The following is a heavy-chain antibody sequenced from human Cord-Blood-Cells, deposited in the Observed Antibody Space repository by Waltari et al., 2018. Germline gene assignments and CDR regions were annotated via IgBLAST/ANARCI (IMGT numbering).Heavy chain of an antibody. CDR3: ARDFSSSSFAFDI. CDR1: GYTFTGYY. CDR2: INPTSGGP. Sequence: QVQLVQSGAEVKKPGASVKVSCKASGYTFTGYYMHWVRQAPGQGLEWMGWINPTSGGPNYAQKFQGRVTMTRDTSISTAYMELSRLRSDDTAVYYCARDFSSSSFAFDIWGQGTMVTVSS. J-gene: IGHJ3*02. V-gene: IGHV1-2*02. D-gene: IGHD6-6*01.